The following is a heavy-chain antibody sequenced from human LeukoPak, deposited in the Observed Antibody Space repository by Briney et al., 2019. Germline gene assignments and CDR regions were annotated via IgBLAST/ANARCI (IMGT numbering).Heavy chain of an antibody. D-gene: IGHD5-12*01. CDR2: IWYDGSNK. V-gene: IGHV3-33*01. J-gene: IGHJ4*02. Sequence: PGGSLRLSCAASGFTFSSYGMHGVRQAPGKGLEWVAVIWYDGSNKYYADSVKGRFAISRDNSKNTLYLQMNSLRAEDTAVYYCARGHGGYSGYMLDYWGQGTLVTVSS. CDR3: ARGHGGYSGYMLDY. CDR1: GFTFSSYG.